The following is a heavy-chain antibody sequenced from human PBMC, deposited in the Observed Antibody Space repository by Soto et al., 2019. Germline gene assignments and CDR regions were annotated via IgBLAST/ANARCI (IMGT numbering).Heavy chain of an antibody. J-gene: IGHJ6*02. D-gene: IGHD3-10*01. CDR1: GGTFSSYA. Sequence: QVQLVQSGAEVKKPGSSVKVSCKASGGTFSSYAISWVRQAPGQGLEWMGGIIPIFGTANYAQKFQGRVTITADESTSTAYMELSSLRSEDTDVYYCAREESGDYYGSGSVGSLSYYYGMDVWGQGTTVTGSS. V-gene: IGHV1-69*01. CDR3: AREESGDYYGSGSVGSLSYYYGMDV. CDR2: IIPIFGTA.